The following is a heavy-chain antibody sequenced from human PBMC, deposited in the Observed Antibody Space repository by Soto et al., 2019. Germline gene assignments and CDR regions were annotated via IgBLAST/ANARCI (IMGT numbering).Heavy chain of an antibody. CDR2: INHSGST. Sequence: PSETLSLTCAVYGGSFSGYYWNWIRQPPGKGLEWIGEINHSGSTNYNPSLKSRVTISVDTSKNQFSLRLSSVTAADTAVYYCARGYGRSFDYWGQGTLVTVSS. V-gene: IGHV4-34*01. CDR3: ARGYGRSFDY. D-gene: IGHD3-10*01. CDR1: GGSFSGYY. J-gene: IGHJ4*02.